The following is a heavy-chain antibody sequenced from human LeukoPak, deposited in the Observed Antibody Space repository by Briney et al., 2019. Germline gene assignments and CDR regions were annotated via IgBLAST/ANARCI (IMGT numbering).Heavy chain of an antibody. J-gene: IGHJ4*02. V-gene: IGHV3-7*03. CDR3: ATHAKYYYDSSGYY. D-gene: IGHD3-22*01. CDR1: GFTFSSYW. Sequence: PGGSLRLSCAASGFTFSSYWMTWVRQAPGKGLEWVANINQDGSEKYYVDSVKGRFTISRDNAKDSLYLQMNSLRAEDTAVYYCATHAKYYYDSSGYYWGQGTLVTVSS. CDR2: INQDGSEK.